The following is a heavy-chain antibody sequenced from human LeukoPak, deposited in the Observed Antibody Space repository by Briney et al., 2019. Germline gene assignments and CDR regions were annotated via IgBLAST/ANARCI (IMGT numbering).Heavy chain of an antibody. CDR1: GYTLTELS. CDR2: INPSGGST. V-gene: IGHV1-46*01. CDR3: ASFSGDSSGYPY. D-gene: IGHD3-22*01. Sequence: GASVKVSCKVSGYTLTELSMHWVRQAPGQGLEWMGIINPSGGSTSYAQKFQGRVTMTRDTSTSTVYMELSSLRSEDTAVYYCASFSGDSSGYPYWGQGTLVTVSS. J-gene: IGHJ4*02.